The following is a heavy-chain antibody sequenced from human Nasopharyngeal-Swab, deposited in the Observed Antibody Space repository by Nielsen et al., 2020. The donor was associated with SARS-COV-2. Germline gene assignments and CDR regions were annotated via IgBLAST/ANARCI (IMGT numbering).Heavy chain of an antibody. CDR3: ARDNYYDSSGQLFDY. V-gene: IGHV1-2*06. J-gene: IGHJ4*02. Sequence: ASVKVSCKASGYTFTGYYMHWVRQAPGQGLEWMGRINPNSGGTNYAQKLQGRVTMTTDTSTSTAYMELRSLRSDDTAVYYCARDNYYDSSGQLFDYWGQGTLVTVSS. CDR2: INPNSGGT. D-gene: IGHD3-22*01. CDR1: GYTFTGYY.